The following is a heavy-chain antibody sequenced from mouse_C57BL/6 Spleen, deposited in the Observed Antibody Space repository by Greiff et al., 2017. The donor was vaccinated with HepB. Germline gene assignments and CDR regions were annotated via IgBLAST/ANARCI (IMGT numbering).Heavy chain of an antibody. V-gene: IGHV1-50*01. CDR3: ARSDYYGSRGAWFAY. CDR2: IDPSDSYT. D-gene: IGHD1-1*01. CDR1: GYTFTSYW. J-gene: IGHJ3*01. Sequence: VKPGASVKLSCKASGYTFTSYWMQWVKQRPGQGLEWIGEIDPSDSYTNYNQKFKGKATLTVDTSSSTAYMQLSSLTSEDSAVYYCARSDYYGSRGAWFAYWGQGTLVTVSA.